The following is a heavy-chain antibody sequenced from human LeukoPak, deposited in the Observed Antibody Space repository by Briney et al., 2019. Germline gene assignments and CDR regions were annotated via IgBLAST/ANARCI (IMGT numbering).Heavy chain of an antibody. J-gene: IGHJ5*02. D-gene: IGHD1-1*01. CDR3: ARVNRGGTTGTVDWFDP. CDR2: IYYSGST. V-gene: IGHV4-59*01. Sequence: SETLALTCTVSGGSISSYYWRWIRQPPGEGLEWIGCIYYSGSTNYNPSLKSRVTISVDTSMNQFSLKLRSVTAAERAVYCCARVNRGGTTGTVDWFDPWGQGTLVTVSS. CDR1: GGSISSYY.